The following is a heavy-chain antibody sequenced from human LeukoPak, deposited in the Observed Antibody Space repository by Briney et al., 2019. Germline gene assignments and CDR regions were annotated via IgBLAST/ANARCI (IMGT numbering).Heavy chain of an antibody. CDR3: ARTTTVTWGAFDI. V-gene: IGHV1-69*04. J-gene: IGHJ3*02. CDR1: GGTFSSYA. CDR2: IIPILGIA. D-gene: IGHD4-17*01. Sequence: ASVKASCKASGGTFSSYAISWVRQAPGQGLEWMGRIIPILGIANYAQKFQGRVTITADKSTSTAYMELSSLRSEDTAVYYCARTTTVTWGAFDIWGQGTMVTVSS.